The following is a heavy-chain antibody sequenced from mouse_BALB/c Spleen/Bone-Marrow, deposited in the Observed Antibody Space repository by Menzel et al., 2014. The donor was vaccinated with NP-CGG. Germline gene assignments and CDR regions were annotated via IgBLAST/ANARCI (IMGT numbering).Heavy chain of an antibody. J-gene: IGHJ2*01. CDR1: GYSFTGYF. D-gene: IGHD1-1*01. CDR3: ARSGYYGSSYFDY. CDR2: INPYNGDA. V-gene: IGHV1-20*02. Sequence: VQLQQSGPELVKPGASVKISCKASGYSFTGYFMNWVMQSHGKSLEWIGRINPYNGDAFYNQKFKGKATLPVDKSSSTAHMELRSLASEDSAVYYCARSGYYGSSYFDYWGQGTTLTVSS.